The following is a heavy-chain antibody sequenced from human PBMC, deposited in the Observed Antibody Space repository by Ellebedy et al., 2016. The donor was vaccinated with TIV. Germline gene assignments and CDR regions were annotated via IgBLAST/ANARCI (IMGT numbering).Heavy chain of an antibody. V-gene: IGHV3-23*01. CDR1: GFTFSNYA. D-gene: IGHD2-2*01. CDR3: AKETATVVVPLLDY. J-gene: IGHJ4*02. CDR2: IPDNGRNT. Sequence: PGGSLRLSCAASGFTFSNYAMSWVRQTPGKGLEWVSGIPDNGRNTYYADSVKGRFTISRDNSKNTLFLQMDSLRAEDTAIYYCAKETATVVVPLLDYWGQGTLVTVSS.